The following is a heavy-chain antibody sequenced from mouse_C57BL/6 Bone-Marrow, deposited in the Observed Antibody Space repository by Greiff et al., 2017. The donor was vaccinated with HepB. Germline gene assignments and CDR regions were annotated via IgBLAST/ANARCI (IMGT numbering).Heavy chain of an antibody. CDR3: ARPIYYDYDWFAY. CDR2: IRNKANGYTT. Sequence: DVMLVESGGGLVQPGGSLSLSCAASGFTFTDYYMSWVRQPPGKALEWLGFIRNKANGYTTEYSASVKGRFTISRDNSQSILYLQMNALRAEDSATYYCARPIYYDYDWFAYWGQGTLVTVSA. V-gene: IGHV7-3*01. D-gene: IGHD2-4*01. J-gene: IGHJ3*01. CDR1: GFTFTDYY.